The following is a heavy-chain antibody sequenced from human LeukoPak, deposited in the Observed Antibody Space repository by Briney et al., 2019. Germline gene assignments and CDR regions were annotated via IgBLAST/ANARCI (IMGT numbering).Heavy chain of an antibody. CDR3: ARDLGQYYDTSDNWFDP. D-gene: IGHD3-22*01. CDR1: GFTFSSYS. Sequence: TGGSLRLSCAASGFTFSSYSMNWVRQAPGKGLEWVSSISSSSGYIYYADPVKGRFTISRDNAKNSLYLQMNSLRAEDTAVYYCARDLGQYYDTSDNWFDPWGQGTLVTVSS. V-gene: IGHV3-21*03. CDR2: ISSSSGYI. J-gene: IGHJ5*02.